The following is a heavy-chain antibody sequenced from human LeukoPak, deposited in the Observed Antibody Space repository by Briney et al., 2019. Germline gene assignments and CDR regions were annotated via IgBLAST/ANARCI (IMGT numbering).Heavy chain of an antibody. CDR2: ISGSGAGT. D-gene: IGHD1-26*01. CDR3: AKDRLGAMMYFDF. J-gene: IGHJ4*02. Sequence: GGSLRLSCAASGFTFSSFAMSWVRQAPGKGLGWVSSISGSGAGTYYADSVKGRFTISRDNSKNTLYLQVNSLRVEDTAVYYCAKDRLGAMMYFDFWGQGTLVTVSS. V-gene: IGHV3-23*01. CDR1: GFTFSSFA.